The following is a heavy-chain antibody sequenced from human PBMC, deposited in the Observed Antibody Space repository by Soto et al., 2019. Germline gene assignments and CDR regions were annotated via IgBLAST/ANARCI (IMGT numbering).Heavy chain of an antibody. D-gene: IGHD6-19*01. V-gene: IGHV2-5*01. CDR2: IYWNDDK. CDR3: AGLLPGYSSGWYGRDGDY. CDR1: GFSLSTSGVG. J-gene: IGHJ4*02. Sequence: QITLKESGPTLVKPTQTLTLTCTFSGFSLSTSGVGVGWIRQPPGKALEWLALIYWNDDKRYSPSLKSRLTITKDNSKNHVVLTMTNMDPVDTATYYCAGLLPGYSSGWYGRDGDYWGQGTLVTVSS.